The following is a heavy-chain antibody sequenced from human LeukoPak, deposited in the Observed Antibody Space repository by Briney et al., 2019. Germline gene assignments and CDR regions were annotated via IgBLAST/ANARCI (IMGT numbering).Heavy chain of an antibody. CDR2: IWYDERNK. Sequence: GGSLRLSCAASGFSVSNTYMSWVRQAPGKGLEWVAVIWYDERNKYYADSVKGRFTISRDNSKNTLYLQMNSLRAEDTAVYYCARDCLVGANVEYYFDSWGQGTQVTVSS. D-gene: IGHD1-26*01. J-gene: IGHJ4*02. CDR1: GFSVSNTY. V-gene: IGHV3-33*08. CDR3: ARDCLVGANVEYYFDS.